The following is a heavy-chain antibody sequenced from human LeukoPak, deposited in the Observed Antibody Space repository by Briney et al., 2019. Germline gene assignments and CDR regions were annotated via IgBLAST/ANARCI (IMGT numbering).Heavy chain of an antibody. D-gene: IGHD3-3*01. Sequence: GGSLRLSCAASGFTFSSYWMSWVRQAPGKGLEWVANIKQDGSEKYYVDSVKGRFTISRDNSKNTLYLQMNSLRAEDTAVYYCAKDARSSFYDFWSGYYLDYWGQGTLVAVSS. V-gene: IGHV3-7*01. CDR1: GFTFSSYW. CDR3: AKDARSSFYDFWSGYYLDY. CDR2: IKQDGSEK. J-gene: IGHJ4*02.